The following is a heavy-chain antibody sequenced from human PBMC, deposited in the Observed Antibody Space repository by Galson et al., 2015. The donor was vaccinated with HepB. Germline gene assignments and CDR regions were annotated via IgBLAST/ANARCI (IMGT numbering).Heavy chain of an antibody. CDR2: ISGGGGST. D-gene: IGHD3-22*01. J-gene: IGHJ4*02. CDR1: GFTFSNYA. CDR3: AKDLGFRYYDSSGYIFDY. Sequence: SLRLSCAASGFTFSNYAMSWVRQTPGKGLESVSGISGGGGSTYYADSVKGRFTISRDNSKNTLYLQMNSLRAEDTAVYYCAKDLGFRYYDSSGYIFDYWGQGTLVTVSS. V-gene: IGHV3-23*01.